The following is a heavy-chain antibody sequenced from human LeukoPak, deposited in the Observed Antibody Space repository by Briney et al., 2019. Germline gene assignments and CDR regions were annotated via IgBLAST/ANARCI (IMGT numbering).Heavy chain of an antibody. Sequence: GGSLRLSCAASGFTLSSFSMHWVRQSPEGGLAYVSAINYKGGPTYYADSVKGRFTISRDNSKNTLYLQMAGMRDEDMGVYYCARVGPATAFDYWGQGTQVTVSS. CDR3: ARVGPATAFDY. J-gene: IGHJ4*02. CDR1: GFTLSSFS. V-gene: IGHV3-64*02. CDR2: INYKGGPT.